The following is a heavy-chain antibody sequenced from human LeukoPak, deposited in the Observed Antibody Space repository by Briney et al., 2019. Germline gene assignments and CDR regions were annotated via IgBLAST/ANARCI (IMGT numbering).Heavy chain of an antibody. CDR1: GGSSSGYY. Sequence: SETLSLTCAVYGGSSSGYYWSWIRQPPGKGLEWIGEINHSGSTNYNPSLKSRVTISVDTSKNQFSLKLSSVTAADTAVYYCARGLPPLYCSSTSCYDPFDYWGQGTLVTVSS. D-gene: IGHD2-2*01. CDR2: INHSGST. V-gene: IGHV4-34*01. CDR3: ARGLPPLYCSSTSCYDPFDY. J-gene: IGHJ4*02.